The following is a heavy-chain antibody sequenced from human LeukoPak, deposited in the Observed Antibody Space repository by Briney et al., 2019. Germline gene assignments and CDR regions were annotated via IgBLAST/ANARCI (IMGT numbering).Heavy chain of an antibody. CDR1: GFTFSSYG. Sequence: PGGSLRLSCAATGFTFSSYGMHWVRQAPGKGLEWVAVIWYDGSNKYYADSVKGRFTISRDNSKNTLYLQMNSLRAEDTAVYYCAREVPGIAAAGDFDYWGQGTLVTVSS. CDR2: IWYDGSNK. D-gene: IGHD6-13*01. CDR3: AREVPGIAAAGDFDY. V-gene: IGHV3-33*01. J-gene: IGHJ4*02.